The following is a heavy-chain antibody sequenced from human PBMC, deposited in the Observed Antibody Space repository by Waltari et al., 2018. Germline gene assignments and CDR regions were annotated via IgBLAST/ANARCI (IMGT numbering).Heavy chain of an antibody. V-gene: IGHV3-7*01. CDR2: INEDGSEK. CDR1: EFSRSGCW. CDR3: ASEYFSGY. D-gene: IGHD3-9*01. J-gene: IGHJ4*02. Sequence: EAQLVESGGGLVQPGESLRLSCAASEFSRSGCWMDWLRQTTGKGLEWVASINEDGSEKYYVDSVKGRFTISRDNAKNSLDLQMNSLRVEDTAMYYCASEYFSGYWGQGTQVTVSS.